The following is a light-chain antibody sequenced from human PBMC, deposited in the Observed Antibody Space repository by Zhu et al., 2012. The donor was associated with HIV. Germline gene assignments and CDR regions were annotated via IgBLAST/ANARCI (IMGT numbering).Light chain of an antibody. CDR1: GSVRSF. V-gene: IGKV3-11*01. J-gene: IGKJ4*01. Sequence: IVLTQSPATLSLSPGERATVSCRASGSVRSFLAWYQQKPDQAPRLLIYDTSKRATGIPARFSGSGSGTDFTLTISSLEPEDFALYYCQQRSSWPLTFGGGTKVEIK. CDR2: DTS. CDR3: QQRSSWPLT.